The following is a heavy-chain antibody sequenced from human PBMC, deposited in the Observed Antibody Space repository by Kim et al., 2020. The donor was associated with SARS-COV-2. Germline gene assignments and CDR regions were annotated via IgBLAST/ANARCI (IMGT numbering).Heavy chain of an antibody. CDR1: GFTFNNYA. D-gene: IGHD2-2*01. CDR2: ISYDGSNE. Sequence: GGSLRLSCAASGFTFNNYAMHWVRQAAGKGLEWVAVISYDGSNEYYADSVKGRFTISRDNSKNTLYLQMNSLRTEDTAVYYCATDTDRRIVVVPPAVPATGPFDFWGQGTLVTVSS. J-gene: IGHJ4*02. CDR3: ATDTDRRIVVVPPAVPATGPFDF. V-gene: IGHV3-30-3*01.